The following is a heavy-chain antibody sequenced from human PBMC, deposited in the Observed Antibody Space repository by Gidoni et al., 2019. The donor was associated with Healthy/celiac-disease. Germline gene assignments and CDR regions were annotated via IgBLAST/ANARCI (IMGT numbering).Heavy chain of an antibody. CDR2: INPSGGST. V-gene: IGHV1-46*01. CDR1: GYTFTSYY. D-gene: IGHD6-13*01. CDR3: ARHLVAAAGRGFDY. Sequence: QVQLVQSGAEVKNPVASVKVSCKASGYTFTSYYMHWVRQAPGQGLEWMGIINPSGGSTSYAQKFKGRVTMTRDTATSTVYMELSSLRAEDKAVYYCARHLVAAAGRGFDYWGQGTLVTVSS. J-gene: IGHJ4*02.